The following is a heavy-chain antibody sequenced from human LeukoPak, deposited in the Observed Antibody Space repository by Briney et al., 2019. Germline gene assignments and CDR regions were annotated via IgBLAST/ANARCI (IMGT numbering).Heavy chain of an antibody. D-gene: IGHD2-8*01. Sequence: PGGSLRLSCAASGFTFSSYAMHWVRQAPGKGLEWVAVISYDGSNKYYADSVKGRFTISRDNSKNTLYLQMNSLRAEDTAVYYCARGPERTGVGTRYYNDMDVWGQGTTVTVSS. CDR3: ARGPERTGVGTRYYNDMDV. CDR2: ISYDGSNK. V-gene: IGHV3-30-3*01. CDR1: GFTFSSYA. J-gene: IGHJ6*02.